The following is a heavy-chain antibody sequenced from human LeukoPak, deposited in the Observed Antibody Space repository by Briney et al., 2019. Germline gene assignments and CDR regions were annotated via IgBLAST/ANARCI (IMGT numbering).Heavy chain of an antibody. J-gene: IGHJ4*02. Sequence: PGGSLRLSCAVSEFTVSSNYMSWVRQAPGKGLGGVSVIYSGGSTYYADSVKGRFTISRDNSKNTLYLQMNSLRAEDTAVYYCARGEPFEYWRQGTLVTVSS. CDR3: ARGEPFEY. CDR2: IYSGGST. CDR1: EFTVSSNY. V-gene: IGHV3-53*01.